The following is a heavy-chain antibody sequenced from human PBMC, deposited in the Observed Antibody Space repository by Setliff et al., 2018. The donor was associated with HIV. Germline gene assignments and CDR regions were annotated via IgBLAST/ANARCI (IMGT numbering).Heavy chain of an antibody. Sequence: GASVKVSCKASGYTFTSYGICWVRQAPGQGLEWMGWISAYNGNTNYAQKLQGRVTMTTDTSTSTAYMELRSLRSDDTAVYYCAMMTNYYGSGSPEGSYYYYYMDVWGKGTTVTVS. J-gene: IGHJ6*03. CDR1: GYTFTSYG. D-gene: IGHD3-10*01. V-gene: IGHV1-18*01. CDR3: AMMTNYYGSGSPEGSYYYYYMDV. CDR2: ISAYNGNT.